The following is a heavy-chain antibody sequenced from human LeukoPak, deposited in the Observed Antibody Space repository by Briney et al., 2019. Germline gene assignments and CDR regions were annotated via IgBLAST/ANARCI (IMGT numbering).Heavy chain of an antibody. CDR1: GYTFTSYG. D-gene: IGHD3-22*01. Sequence: GASVKVSCKASGYTFTSYGISWVRQAPGQGLEWMGGIIPIFGTANYAQKFQGRVTITTDESTSTAYMELSSLRSEDTAVYYCASYYDNFDYWGQGTLVTVSS. CDR3: ASYYDNFDY. CDR2: IIPIFGTA. V-gene: IGHV1-69*05. J-gene: IGHJ4*02.